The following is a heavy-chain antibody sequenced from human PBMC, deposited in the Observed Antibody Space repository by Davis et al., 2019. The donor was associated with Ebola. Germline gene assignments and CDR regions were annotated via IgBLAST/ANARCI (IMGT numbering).Heavy chain of an antibody. J-gene: IGHJ3*02. V-gene: IGHV5-10-1*01. D-gene: IGHD3-22*01. Sequence: GESLKISCKGSGYSFTSYWISRVRQLPGKGLEWMGRIEPSDSYTNYSPSFQGHVTISADKSISTAYLQWSSLKASDTAMYYCARNNYYDSSGYYGLGDAFDIWGQGTMVTVSS. CDR3: ARNNYYDSSGYYGLGDAFDI. CDR1: GYSFTSYW. CDR2: IEPSDSYT.